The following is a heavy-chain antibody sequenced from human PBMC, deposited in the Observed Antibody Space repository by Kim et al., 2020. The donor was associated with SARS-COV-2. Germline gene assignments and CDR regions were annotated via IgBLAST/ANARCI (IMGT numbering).Heavy chain of an antibody. V-gene: IGHV3-15*01. J-gene: IGHJ6*02. CDR1: GFNFSNAW. CDR2: IKSKTNGGTT. Sequence: GGSLRLSCAASGFNFSNAWMSWVRQAPGKGLEWVGLIKSKTNGGTTDYAAPGKGRFTISRDDSKNTLYLQMNSLKTEDTAVYYCTTEFWVVAGNYYYYGMDVWGQGTTVTVSS. CDR3: TTEFWVVAGNYYYYGMDV. D-gene: IGHD6-19*01.